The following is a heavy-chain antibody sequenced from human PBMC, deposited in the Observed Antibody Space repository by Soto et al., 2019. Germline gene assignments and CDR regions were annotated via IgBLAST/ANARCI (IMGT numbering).Heavy chain of an antibody. CDR1: GYTFTGYY. V-gene: IGHV1-2*04. J-gene: IGHJ3*02. CDR3: AREDILTGSNAFDI. CDR2: INPNSGGT. Sequence: GASVKVSCKASGYTFTGYYMHWVRQAPGQGLEWMGWINPNSGGTNYAQKFQGWVTMTRDTSISTAYMELSRLRSDDTAVYYCAREDILTGSNAFDIWGQGTMVTVSS. D-gene: IGHD3-9*01.